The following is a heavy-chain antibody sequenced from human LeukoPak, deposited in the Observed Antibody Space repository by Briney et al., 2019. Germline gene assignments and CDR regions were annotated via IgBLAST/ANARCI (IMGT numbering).Heavy chain of an antibody. Sequence: GGSLRLSCAASGFTFSSYGMHWVRQAPGKGLEWVAVISYDGSNKYYGDSVEGRFTISRDNSKNTLYLQMNSLRGEDTAVYYCAKDRYDSSEGWIDYWGQGTLVTVSS. J-gene: IGHJ4*02. CDR3: AKDRYDSSEGWIDY. CDR1: GFTFSSYG. V-gene: IGHV3-30*18. D-gene: IGHD3-22*01. CDR2: ISYDGSNK.